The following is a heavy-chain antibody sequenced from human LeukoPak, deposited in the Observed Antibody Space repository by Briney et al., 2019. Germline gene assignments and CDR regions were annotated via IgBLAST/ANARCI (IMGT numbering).Heavy chain of an antibody. J-gene: IGHJ3*02. CDR3: ARAAKDAFDI. CDR1: GFTFSSYS. CDR2: ISSSSSYI. Sequence: PGRSLRLSCAASGFTFSSYSMNWVRQAPGKGLEWVSSISSSSSYIYYADSVKGRFTISRDNAKNSLYLQMNSLRAEDTAVYYCARAAKDAFDIWGQGTMVTVSP. V-gene: IGHV3-21*01.